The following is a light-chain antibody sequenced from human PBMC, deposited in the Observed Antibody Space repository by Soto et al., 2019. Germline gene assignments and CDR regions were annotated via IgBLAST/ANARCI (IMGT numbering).Light chain of an antibody. J-gene: IGKJ2*01. CDR3: MQGTHWPTET. CDR2: KAF. V-gene: IGKV2-30*01. Sequence: DVVMTQSPLSLPVTLGQPASISCRSSQSIVYSDGNAYLSWFQQRPGQSPRRLIYKAFNRDSGVPDRFSGSGSGTDFTLKISRVEAEDVRVYYCMQGTHWPTETFGQGNKLEIK. CDR1: QSIVYSDGNAY.